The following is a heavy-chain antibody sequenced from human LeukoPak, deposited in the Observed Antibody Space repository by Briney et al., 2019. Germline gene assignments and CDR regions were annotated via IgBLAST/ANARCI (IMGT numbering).Heavy chain of an antibody. CDR2: ISGSGGST. V-gene: IGHV3-23*01. J-gene: IGHJ4*02. Sequence: GGSLRPSCAASGFTFTNNAMSWVRKAPGKGLKWVSAISGSGGSTYYADSVKGRFTISRDNSKNTLYLQMNSLRAEDTAVYYCAKDHGYSYGPDYWGQGTPVTVSS. D-gene: IGHD5-18*01. CDR3: AKDHGYSYGPDY. CDR1: GFTFTNNA.